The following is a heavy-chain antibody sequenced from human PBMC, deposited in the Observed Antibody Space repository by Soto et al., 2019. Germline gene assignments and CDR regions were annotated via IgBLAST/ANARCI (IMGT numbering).Heavy chain of an antibody. CDR3: AREMVGDIVVVPAATGGAFDI. V-gene: IGHV1-69*13. CDR1: GGTFSSYA. D-gene: IGHD2-2*01. J-gene: IGHJ3*02. CDR2: IIPIFGTA. Sequence: SVKVSCKASGGTFSSYAISWVRQAPGQGLEWMGGIIPIFGTANYAQKFQGRVTITADESTSTAYMELSSLRSEDTAVYYCAREMVGDIVVVPAATGGAFDIWGQGTMVTVSS.